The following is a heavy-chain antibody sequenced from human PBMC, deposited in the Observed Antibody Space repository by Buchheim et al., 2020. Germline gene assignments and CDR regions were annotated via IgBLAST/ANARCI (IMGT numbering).Heavy chain of an antibody. J-gene: IGHJ6*02. V-gene: IGHV3-33*01. CDR3: ARSRQWLVYYGMDV. CDR1: GFTFSSYG. CDR2: IWYDGSNK. Sequence: QVQLVESGGGVVQPGRSLRLSCAASGFTFSSYGMHWVRQAPGKGLEWVAVIWYDGSNKYYADSVKGRFTISRDNSKNTLYLKMNSLRAEDTAVYYCARSRQWLVYYGMDVWGQGTT. D-gene: IGHD6-19*01.